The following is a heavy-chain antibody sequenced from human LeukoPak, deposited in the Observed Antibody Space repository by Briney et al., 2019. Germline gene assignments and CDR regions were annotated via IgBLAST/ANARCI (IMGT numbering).Heavy chain of an antibody. V-gene: IGHV4-38-2*02. CDR1: GYSISSDYC. Sequence: SETLSLTCIVSGYSISSDYCWGWIRQAPGKGLEWIGSISHRGSPYYNPSLQSRVTMSADTPNNHFSLRLSSVTAADTAVYYCARDGGFYYTASPNSWFDPWGQGILVTVSS. CDR2: ISHRGSP. D-gene: IGHD2-15*01. CDR3: ARDGGFYYTASPNSWFDP. J-gene: IGHJ5*02.